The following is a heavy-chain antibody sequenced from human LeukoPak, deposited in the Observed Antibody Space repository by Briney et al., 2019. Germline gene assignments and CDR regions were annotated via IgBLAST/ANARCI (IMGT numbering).Heavy chain of an antibody. Sequence: SETLSLTCTVSGGSISSYNWSWIRQPPGKGLEWIGYIYYSGSTNYNPSLKSRVTISVDTSKNQFSLKLSSVTAADTAVYYCARTQYYYGPFDYWGQGTLVTVSS. V-gene: IGHV4-59*01. J-gene: IGHJ4*02. CDR2: IYYSGST. CDR3: ARTQYYYGPFDY. CDR1: GGSISSYN. D-gene: IGHD3-10*01.